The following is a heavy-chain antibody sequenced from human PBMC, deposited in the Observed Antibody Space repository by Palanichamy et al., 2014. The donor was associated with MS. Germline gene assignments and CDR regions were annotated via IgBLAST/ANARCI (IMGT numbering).Heavy chain of an antibody. D-gene: IGHD3-10*01. V-gene: IGHV4-31*03. CDR2: IDYSGST. J-gene: IGHJ5*02. CDR3: XRAPYRERGVISLGVWFDP. CDR1: GGSIRSADYY. Sequence: QVQLQESGPGLVKPSQTLSLTCTVSGGSIRSADYYWSWIRQHPGKGLEWIGYIDYSGSTYYNPSLKSRLTISVDTSENQFSLRLRSVTAADTAVYYCXRAPYRERGVISLGVWFDPWGPGTLVTVSS.